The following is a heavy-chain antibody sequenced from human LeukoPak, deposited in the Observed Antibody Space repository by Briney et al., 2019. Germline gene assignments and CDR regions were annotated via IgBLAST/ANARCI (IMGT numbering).Heavy chain of an antibody. CDR2: IKQDGSEK. J-gene: IGHJ4*02. D-gene: IGHD2/OR15-2a*01. Sequence: GRSLRVSCAPSGFTSSRYSMSWVRQTPGKGLEWVANIKQDGSEKYYVDSVKGRFTISRDSAKNLLHLQMSSLRVEDTAIYYCARDIEYISDADYWGQGSLVTVSS. V-gene: IGHV3-7*04. CDR3: ARDIEYISDADY. CDR1: GFTSSRYS.